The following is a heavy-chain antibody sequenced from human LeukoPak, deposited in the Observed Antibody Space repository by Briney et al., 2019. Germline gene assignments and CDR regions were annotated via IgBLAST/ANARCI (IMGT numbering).Heavy chain of an antibody. CDR2: IYYSGDT. CDR1: GGSISSSY. D-gene: IGHD6-19*01. Sequence: SETLSLTCTVSGGSISSSYWSWIRQPPGKGLEWIAYIYYSGDTNYTPSLKSRVTMSVDTSKNQFSLRLSSGTAADTAVYYCAKHGSGWRFDYWGQGTLVTVSS. CDR3: AKHGSGWRFDY. V-gene: IGHV4-59*08. J-gene: IGHJ4*02.